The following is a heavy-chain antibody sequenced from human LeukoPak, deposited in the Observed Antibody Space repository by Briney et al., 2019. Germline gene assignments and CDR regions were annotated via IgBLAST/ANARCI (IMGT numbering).Heavy chain of an antibody. CDR1: GYTFTGYY. D-gene: IGHD6-13*01. Sequence: ASVKVSCKASGYTFTGYYIHWVRQAPGQGLEWMGWIDPQSGGTKDPQQFQGRVTLTRDTSTSTAYMEVSSLRSDDTAVYYCAREGSSWYWRRNWYFDLWGRGTLVTVSS. CDR2: IDPQSGGT. CDR3: AREGSSWYWRRNWYFDL. V-gene: IGHV1-2*02. J-gene: IGHJ2*01.